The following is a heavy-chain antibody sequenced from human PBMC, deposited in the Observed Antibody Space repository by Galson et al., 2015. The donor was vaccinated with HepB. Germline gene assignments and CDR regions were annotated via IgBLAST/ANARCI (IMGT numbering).Heavy chain of an antibody. CDR2: ISSSGSNI. Sequence: SLRLSCAASGFTFSDYYMSWICQAPGKGLEWVSYISSSGSNIYYADSVKGRFTISRDNAKNSLYLQINSLRAEDTAVYYCARDPRGTWSLRVGYYYYYGMDVWGQGTTVTVSS. D-gene: IGHD1-1*01. V-gene: IGHV3-11*01. CDR3: ARDPRGTWSLRVGYYYYYGMDV. CDR1: GFTFSDYY. J-gene: IGHJ6*02.